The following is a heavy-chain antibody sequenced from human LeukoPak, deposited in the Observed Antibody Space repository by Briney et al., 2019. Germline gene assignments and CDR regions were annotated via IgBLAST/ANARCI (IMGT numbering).Heavy chain of an antibody. V-gene: IGHV3-23*01. CDR1: GFTFNSYA. CDR2: ISGSGGST. Sequence: PGGSLTLSCAPSGFTFNSYAMSWVGQAPGKGLEWVSAISGSGGSTYYADSVKCRFTISRDNSKNTLYLQMNSLRGEDTAVYYCAKDRFVVVTHFDYWGQGTLVTVSS. CDR3: AKDRFVVVTHFDY. J-gene: IGHJ4*02. D-gene: IGHD2-15*01.